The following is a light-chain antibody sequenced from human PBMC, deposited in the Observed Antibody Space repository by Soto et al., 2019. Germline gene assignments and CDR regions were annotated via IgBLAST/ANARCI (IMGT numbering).Light chain of an antibody. Sequence: DIQMTQTPSSLSASVGDRVTITCQASQDIKKYLNWYQHKPGKAPKLLIYDASNLETGVPSRLSGSESGTDFSFTISSLQPEDMATYYCQQYDEYPITFGQGTRLEIK. V-gene: IGKV1-33*01. J-gene: IGKJ5*01. CDR1: QDIKKY. CDR3: QQYDEYPIT. CDR2: DAS.